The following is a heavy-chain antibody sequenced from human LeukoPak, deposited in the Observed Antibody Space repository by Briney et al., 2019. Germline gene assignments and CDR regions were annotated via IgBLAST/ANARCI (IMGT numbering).Heavy chain of an antibody. V-gene: IGHV1-69*05. J-gene: IGHJ4*02. CDR3: VFRLGSGSLADDY. D-gene: IGHD3-10*01. Sequence: GSSVKVSCKASGGTFSSYAISWVRQAPGQGLEWMGEIIPIFGTANYAQKFQGRVTITTDESTSTAYMELSSLRSEDTAVYYCVFRLGSGSLADDYWGQGTLVTVSS. CDR1: GGTFSSYA. CDR2: IIPIFGTA.